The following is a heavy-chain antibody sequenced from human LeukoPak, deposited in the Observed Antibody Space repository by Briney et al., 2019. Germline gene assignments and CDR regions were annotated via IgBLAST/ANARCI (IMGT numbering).Heavy chain of an antibody. J-gene: IGHJ5*02. Sequence: ASVKVSCKASRYTLTGYDMHWVRQAPGQGLGGMGWINPNSGGTKYAKRFQGSVTMTRDTSNNTASMELSTLRSDDTAVYYCARREYNWNDEANWFDPWGQGTLVTVSS. D-gene: IGHD1-1*01. CDR2: INPNSGGT. V-gene: IGHV1-2*02. CDR1: RYTLTGYD. CDR3: ARREYNWNDEANWFDP.